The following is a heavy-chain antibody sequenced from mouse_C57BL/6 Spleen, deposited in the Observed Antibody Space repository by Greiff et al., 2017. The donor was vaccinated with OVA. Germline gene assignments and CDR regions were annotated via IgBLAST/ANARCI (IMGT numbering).Heavy chain of an antibody. CDR2: IDPSDSYT. CDR1: GYTFTSYW. J-gene: IGHJ3*01. D-gene: IGHD1-1*01. V-gene: IGHV1-59*01. CDR3: ANKYYGSSPFAY. Sequence: QVQLQQPGAELVRPGTSVKLSCKASGYTFTSYWMHWVKQRPGQGLEWIGVIDPSDSYTNYNQKFKGKATLTVNKSSSTAYMELRSLTSEDSAVYYCANKYYGSSPFAYWGQGTLVTVSA.